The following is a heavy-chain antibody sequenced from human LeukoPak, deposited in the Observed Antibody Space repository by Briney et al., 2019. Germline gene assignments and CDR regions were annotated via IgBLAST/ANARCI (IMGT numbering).Heavy chain of an antibody. CDR2: IYSGGST. CDR3: ARGGLYSSSLDY. V-gene: IGHV3-53*01. J-gene: IGHJ4*02. D-gene: IGHD6-13*01. Sequence: GGSLRLSCAASGFTVSSNYMSWVRQAPGKGLEWVSVIYSGGSTYYADSVKGRFTISRDSSKNTLYLQMNSLRAEDTAVYYCARGGLYSSSLDYWGQGTLVTVSS. CDR1: GFTVSSNY.